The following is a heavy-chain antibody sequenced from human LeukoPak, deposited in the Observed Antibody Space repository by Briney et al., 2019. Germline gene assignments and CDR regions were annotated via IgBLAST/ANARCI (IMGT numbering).Heavy chain of an antibody. D-gene: IGHD3-10*01. CDR3: ASDQMVRGVN. CDR2: IYTSGST. Sequence: PSETLSLTCTVSGGSISDMAHYWSWIRQPAGKGLEWIGRIYTSGSTNYNPSLKSRVTMSVDTSKNQFSLKLSSVTAADTAVYYCASDQMVRGVNWGQGTLVTVSS. CDR1: GGSISDMAHY. J-gene: IGHJ4*02. V-gene: IGHV4-4*07.